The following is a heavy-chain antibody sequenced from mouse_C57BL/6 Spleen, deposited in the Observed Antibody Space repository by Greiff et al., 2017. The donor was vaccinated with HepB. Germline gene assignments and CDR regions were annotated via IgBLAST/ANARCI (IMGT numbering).Heavy chain of an antibody. CDR3: AREDGTSYYGDDWGYGYAVDD. J-gene: IGHJ4*01. CDR2: IYPGSGST. CDR1: GYTFTSYW. V-gene: IGHV1-55*01. D-gene: IGHD2-2*01. Sequence: QVQLQQSGAELVKPGASVKMSCKASGYTFTSYWITWVKQRPGQGLEWIGDIYPGSGSTNYNEKFKSKATLTVDTSSSTADMQLSSLTSEDSADYDGAREDGTSYYGDDWGYGYAVDDWGQGTSVTVSS.